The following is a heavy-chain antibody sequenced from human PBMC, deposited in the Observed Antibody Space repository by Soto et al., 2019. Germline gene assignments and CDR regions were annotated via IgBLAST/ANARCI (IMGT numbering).Heavy chain of an antibody. CDR2: ISAYDGKT. J-gene: IGHJ6*02. V-gene: IGHV1-18*01. CDR3: ARIALRDDFWPTAYYGMDV. D-gene: IGHD3-3*01. CDR1: GYIFNTYG. Sequence: ASVKVACKASGYIFNTYGITWVRQAPGQGLEWMGWISAYDGKTNSAQKFQGRVTMTTDTSTTTAYMELRSLRSDDTAVYYCARIALRDDFWPTAYYGMDVWGQGTTVTVSS.